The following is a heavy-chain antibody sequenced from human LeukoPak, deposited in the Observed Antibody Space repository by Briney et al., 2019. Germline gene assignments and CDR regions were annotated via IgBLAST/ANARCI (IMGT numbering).Heavy chain of an antibody. D-gene: IGHD2/OR15-2a*01. CDR2: IGPHSSAT. Sequence: ASMKVSCKSSGFTFTDYYIHWVRQAPGQGLEWMGYIGPHSSATSSPQEFQGRDTMTRDTSMSTAYMELTRLTSDDTVVYYCAREGNGLLSKDFDYWGQGTLVTVSS. V-gene: IGHV1-2*02. J-gene: IGHJ4*02. CDR3: AREGNGLLSKDFDY. CDR1: GFTFTDYY.